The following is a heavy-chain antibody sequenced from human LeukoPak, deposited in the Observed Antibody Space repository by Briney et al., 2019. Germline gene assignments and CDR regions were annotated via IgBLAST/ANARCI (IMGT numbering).Heavy chain of an antibody. CDR2: IYYSGST. Sequence: SETLSLTCTVSGGSISSYYWSWIRQPPGKGLEWIGYIYYSGSTNYNPSLKSRVTISVDTSKNQFSLKLSSVTAADTAVYYCARAPYYGDSSNWFDPWGQGTLVTVFS. V-gene: IGHV4-59*01. J-gene: IGHJ5*02. CDR1: GGSISSYY. D-gene: IGHD4-17*01. CDR3: ARAPYYGDSSNWFDP.